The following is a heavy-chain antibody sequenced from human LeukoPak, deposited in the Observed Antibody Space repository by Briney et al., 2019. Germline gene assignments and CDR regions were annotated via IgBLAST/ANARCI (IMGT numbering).Heavy chain of an antibody. CDR1: GGSISSGSYY. D-gene: IGHD3-22*01. Sequence: SSETLSLTCTVSGGSISSGSYYWSWIRQPAGKGLEWIARIYTSGSTNYNPSLKSRVTISVDTSKNQFSLKLSSVTAADTAVYYCASTSRFPYYYDSSGYYYENDYWGQGTLVTVSS. V-gene: IGHV4-61*02. CDR2: IYTSGST. CDR3: ASTSRFPYYYDSSGYYYENDY. J-gene: IGHJ4*02.